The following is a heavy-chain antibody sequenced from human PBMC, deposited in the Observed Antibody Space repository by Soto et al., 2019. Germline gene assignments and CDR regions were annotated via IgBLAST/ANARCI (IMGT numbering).Heavy chain of an antibody. V-gene: IGHV3-30-3*01. CDR1: GFTFSSYA. J-gene: IGHJ5*02. CDR3: ARDGGGSFIAAAGEFDP. Sequence: QVQLVESGGGVVQPGRSLRLSCAASGFTFSSYAMHWVRQAPGKGLEWVAVISYDGSNKYYADSVKGRFTISRDNSKNTLYLQMNSLRAEDTAVYYCARDGGGSFIAAAGEFDPWGQGTLVTVSS. D-gene: IGHD6-13*01. CDR2: ISYDGSNK.